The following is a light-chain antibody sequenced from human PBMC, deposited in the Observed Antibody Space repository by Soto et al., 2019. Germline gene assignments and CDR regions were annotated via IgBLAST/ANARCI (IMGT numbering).Light chain of an antibody. CDR3: SSYTSSSTLV. J-gene: IGLJ2*01. V-gene: IGLV2-14*02. CDR1: SNDVGGYNL. Sequence: QSVLTQPASVSGSPGQSITISCTGTSNDVGGYNLVSWFQQHPGKAPKLMISEVNKRPSGVSNRFSGSKSGNTASLTISGLQAEDEADYYCSSYTSSSTLVFGGGTKVTVL. CDR2: EVN.